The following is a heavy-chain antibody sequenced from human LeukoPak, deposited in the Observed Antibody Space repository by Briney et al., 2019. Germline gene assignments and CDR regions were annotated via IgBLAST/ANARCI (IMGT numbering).Heavy chain of an antibody. V-gene: IGHV3-23*01. Sequence: PGGSLRLSCAASGFTFSTYAMIWVRQAPGKGLEWVSVIGGSGSYTYYADSVKGRFTISRDNSKDTLYLQMNSLRAEDTAVYYCAKDQVLYSSSSSYFDYWGQGTLVTVSS. CDR2: IGGSGSYT. J-gene: IGHJ4*02. CDR1: GFTFSTYA. CDR3: AKDQVLYSSSSSYFDY. D-gene: IGHD6-6*01.